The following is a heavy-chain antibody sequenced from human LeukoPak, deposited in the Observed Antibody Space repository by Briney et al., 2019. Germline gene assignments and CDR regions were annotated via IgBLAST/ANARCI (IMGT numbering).Heavy chain of an antibody. CDR1: GFTFSSYW. CDR2: IKQDGSEK. J-gene: IGHJ4*02. CDR3: ARVWDDSSSSPFFDY. D-gene: IGHD6-6*01. V-gene: IGHV3-7*01. Sequence: QSGGSLRLSCAASGFTFSSYWMSWVRQAPGKGLEWVANIKQDGSEKYYVDSVKGRFTISRDNAKNSLYLQMNSLRAEDTAVYYCARVWDDSSSSPFFDYWGQGTLVTVSS.